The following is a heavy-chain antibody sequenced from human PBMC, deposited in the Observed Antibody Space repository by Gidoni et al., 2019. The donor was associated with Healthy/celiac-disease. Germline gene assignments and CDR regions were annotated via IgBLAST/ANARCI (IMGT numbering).Heavy chain of an antibody. Sequence: QVQLQESGPGLVKPSETLSRTCTVAGGSISSYYWSWIRQPPGKGLEWIGYIYYSGSTNYNPSLKSRVTLSVDTSKNQFSLKLSSVTAADTAVYYCARSYGSGSYYGNWGQGTLVTVSS. CDR3: ARSYGSGSYYGN. CDR1: GGSISSYY. CDR2: IYYSGST. D-gene: IGHD3-10*01. J-gene: IGHJ4*02. V-gene: IGHV4-59*01.